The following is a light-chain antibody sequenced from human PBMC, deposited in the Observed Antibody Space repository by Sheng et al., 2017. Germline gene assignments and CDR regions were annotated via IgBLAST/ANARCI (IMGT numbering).Light chain of an antibody. CDR2: DAS. CDR3: QQRLT. CDR1: QDISNY. Sequence: DIQMTQSPSSLSASVGDRVTITCQASQDISNYLNWYQQKPGKAPKLLIYDASNLETGVPSRFSGSGSGTDFTFTISSLQPEDIATYYCQQRLTFGPRTK. J-gene: IGKJ3*01. V-gene: IGKV1-33*01.